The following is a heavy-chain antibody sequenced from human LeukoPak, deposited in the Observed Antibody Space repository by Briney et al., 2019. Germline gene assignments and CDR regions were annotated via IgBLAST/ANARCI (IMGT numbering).Heavy chain of an antibody. V-gene: IGHV3-7*01. D-gene: IGHD3-3*01. CDR1: GFTFSSYW. J-gene: IGHJ3*02. CDR2: IKQDGSEK. CDR3: ARAYDFWSGSSNAFDI. Sequence: PGGSLRLSCAASGFTFSSYWMSWVRQAPGKGLEWVANIKQDGSEKYYVDSVKGRFTISRHNAKNSLYLQMNSLRAEDTAVYYCARAYDFWSGSSNAFDIWGQGTMVTISS.